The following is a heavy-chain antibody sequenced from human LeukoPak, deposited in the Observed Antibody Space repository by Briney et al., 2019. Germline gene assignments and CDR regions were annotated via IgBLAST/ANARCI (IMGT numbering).Heavy chain of an antibody. CDR3: ARDRGRYSSGWYWFDP. Sequence: VASVTVSCKTSAYSFTGYFFHWIRQAPGQGLEWMGWINPNSGGTNYAQKFQGRVTMTRDTSISTAYMELSRLRSDDTAVYYCARDRGRYSSGWYWFDPWGQGTLVTVSS. V-gene: IGHV1-2*02. CDR1: AYSFTGYF. D-gene: IGHD6-19*01. J-gene: IGHJ5*02. CDR2: INPNSGGT.